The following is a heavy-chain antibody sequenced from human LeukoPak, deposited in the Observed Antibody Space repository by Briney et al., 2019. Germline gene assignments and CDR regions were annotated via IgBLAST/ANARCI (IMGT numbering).Heavy chain of an antibody. Sequence: PGGSLRLSCAASGFTFSSYSMNWVRQAPAKGQELDSSISRNSSYISYDHSVRDRVTITRDNANNSLYAQMNSSRTDDTAVYYCARVWFAGTGGDYWGQGTLVSVPS. J-gene: IGHJ4*02. CDR2: ISRNSSYI. V-gene: IGHV3-21*03. D-gene: IGHD3-10*01. CDR1: GFTFSSYS. CDR3: ARVWFAGTGGDY.